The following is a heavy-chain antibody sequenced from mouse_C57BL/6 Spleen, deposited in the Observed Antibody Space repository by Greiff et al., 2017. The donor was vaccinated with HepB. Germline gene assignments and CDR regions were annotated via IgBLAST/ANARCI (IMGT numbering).Heavy chain of an antibody. J-gene: IGHJ2*01. Sequence: SGAELVRPGTSVKVSCKASGYAFTNYLIEWVKQRPGQGLEWIGVINPGSGGTNYNEKFKGKATLTADKSSSTAYMQLSSLTSEDSAVYFCARGTAQATFDYWGQGTTLTVSS. CDR3: ARGTAQATFDY. D-gene: IGHD3-2*02. CDR2: INPGSGGT. CDR1: GYAFTNYL. V-gene: IGHV1-54*01.